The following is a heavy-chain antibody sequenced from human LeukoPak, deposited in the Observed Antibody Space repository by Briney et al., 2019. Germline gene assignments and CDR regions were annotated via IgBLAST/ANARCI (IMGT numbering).Heavy chain of an antibody. CDR1: GYPFRGDS. J-gene: IGHJ5*02. CDR3: ARRVQQLVATGRFDP. D-gene: IGHD6-13*01. Sequence: GASVKVSCKASGYPFRGDSMHWVRQAPGQGLEWMGLINPNSGDTKYEQKFQGRVTMAWDTSISTVYMELKRLTSDDTAVYYCARRVQQLVATGRFDPWGQGTLVTVSS. CDR2: INPNSGDT. V-gene: IGHV1-2*02.